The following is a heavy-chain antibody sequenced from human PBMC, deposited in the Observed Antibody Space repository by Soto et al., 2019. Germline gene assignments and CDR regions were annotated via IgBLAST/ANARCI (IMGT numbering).Heavy chain of an antibody. V-gene: IGHV3-23*01. J-gene: IGHJ4*02. Sequence: PGGSLRLSCAASGFTFSSYAMSWVRQAPGKGLEWVSGISGSGATTYYPDSVKGRFTISRDNSKNTLYLQMNNLRADDTAVYYCTKGGIPRRYNIPKVDFDYWGQGSLVTVSS. CDR3: TKGGIPRRYNIPKVDFDY. CDR2: ISGSGATT. CDR1: GFTFSSYA. D-gene: IGHD1-1*01.